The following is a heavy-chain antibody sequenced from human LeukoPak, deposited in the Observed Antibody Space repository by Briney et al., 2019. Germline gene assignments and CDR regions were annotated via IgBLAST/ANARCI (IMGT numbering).Heavy chain of an antibody. CDR3: ATSDSFPDY. V-gene: IGHV3-23*01. J-gene: IGHJ4*02. Sequence: GGSLRLSCAASGFIFSNYGMSWVRQAPGKGLEWVSGASGSGGATYYADSVKGRFTISRDNAKNTLHLQMNSLRAEDTAVYYCATSDSFPDYWGQGTLVTVSS. CDR1: GFIFSNYG. D-gene: IGHD3-9*01. CDR2: ASGSGGAT.